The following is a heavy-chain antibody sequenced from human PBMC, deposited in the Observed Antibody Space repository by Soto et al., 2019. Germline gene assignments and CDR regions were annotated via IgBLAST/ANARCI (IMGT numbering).Heavy chain of an antibody. CDR2: INPNSGGT. CDR1: GGTFSSYA. Sequence: ASVKVSCKASGGTFSSYAISWVRQAPGQGLEWMGWINPNSGGTNYAQKFQGWVTMTRDTSISTAYMELSRLRSDDTAVYYCAREPISYYGSGISPFDYWGQGTLVTVSS. J-gene: IGHJ4*02. V-gene: IGHV1-2*04. CDR3: AREPISYYGSGISPFDY. D-gene: IGHD3-10*01.